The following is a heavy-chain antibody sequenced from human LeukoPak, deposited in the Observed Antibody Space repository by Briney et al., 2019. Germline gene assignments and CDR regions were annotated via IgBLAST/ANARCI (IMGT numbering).Heavy chain of an antibody. V-gene: IGHV1-2*02. Sequence: GASGKVSCKTSGYTFSDYYMHWVRQAPGQGLEWMGWIYLKSGGTSYARSFKGRLTMTRDTSISTVYMELSSLRSEDTAMFFCARGRLASPATPFDRWGQGTLVTVSS. CDR3: ARGRLASPATPFDR. CDR1: GYTFSDYY. D-gene: IGHD2-15*01. J-gene: IGHJ4*02. CDR2: IYLKSGGT.